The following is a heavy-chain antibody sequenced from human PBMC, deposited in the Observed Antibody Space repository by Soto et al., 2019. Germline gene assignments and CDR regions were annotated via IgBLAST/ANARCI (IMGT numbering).Heavy chain of an antibody. Sequence: SETLSLTCSVSGGSMSEYFWSWIRQSPGKGLEWIGYIYYLGSTDYNPSLKSRVTTSVDTSKRQFSLRLTSVTAADTAVYYCARDGYDGSGSPYPAYWGPGTQVTVPS. CDR2: IYYLGST. CDR3: ARDGYDGSGSPYPAY. V-gene: IGHV4-59*01. D-gene: IGHD3-10*01. J-gene: IGHJ4*02. CDR1: GGSMSEYF.